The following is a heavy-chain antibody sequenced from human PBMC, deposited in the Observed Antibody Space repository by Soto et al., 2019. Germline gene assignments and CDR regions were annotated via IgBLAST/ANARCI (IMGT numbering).Heavy chain of an antibody. CDR1: GGTFSSYA. J-gene: IGHJ4*02. CDR3: ARGSGDGYNYAYFDY. CDR2: IIPIFGTA. D-gene: IGHD5-12*01. Sequence: ASVKVSCKASGGTFSSYAISWVRQAPGQGLEWMGGIIPIFGTANYAQKFQGRVTITADESTSTAYMELSSLRSEDTAVYYCARGSGDGYNYAYFDYWGQGTLVTVSS. V-gene: IGHV1-69*13.